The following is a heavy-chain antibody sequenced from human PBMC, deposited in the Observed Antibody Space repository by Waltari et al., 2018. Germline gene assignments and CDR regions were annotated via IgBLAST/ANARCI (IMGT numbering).Heavy chain of an antibody. CDR3: ARDISTGQYNFGY. J-gene: IGHJ4*02. CDR2: LSGSGYGK. V-gene: IGHV3-23*04. Sequence: EVKLVESGGGLVQPGGSLRVSCEVSGFMFSNYDMSWVRQAPGKGPEWVSSLSGSGYGKHYADSVKGRFTISRDNSKNTLYLQMNSLRAEDTAVYYCARDISTGQYNFGYWGQGTLVTVSS. CDR1: GFMFSNYD. D-gene: IGHD3-9*01.